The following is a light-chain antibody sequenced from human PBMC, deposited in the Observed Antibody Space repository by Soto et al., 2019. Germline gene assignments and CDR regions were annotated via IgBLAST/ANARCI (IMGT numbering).Light chain of an antibody. CDR2: TTS. Sequence: DIQMTQSPPSLSASVGDRVSITCRASQTVSKFLNWYQQKPGKAPDLLIYTTSTLHSGDPSRFSGSGSGTDFTLTISSLQPEDFATYYCQQTYSLPRTFGQGTKVE. J-gene: IGKJ1*01. CDR3: QQTYSLPRT. V-gene: IGKV1-39*01. CDR1: QTVSKF.